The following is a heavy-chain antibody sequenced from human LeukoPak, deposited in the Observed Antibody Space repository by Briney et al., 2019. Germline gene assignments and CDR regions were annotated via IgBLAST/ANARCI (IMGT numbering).Heavy chain of an antibody. J-gene: IGHJ4*02. CDR1: GFTFDNYA. D-gene: IGHD6-19*01. V-gene: IGHV3-9*01. Sequence: PPGGSLRLSCAASGFTFDNYAMHWVRQAPGKGLEWLSIISWNSCYIVYADSVKGRFTISRDNAKKSLDLQMNSLRAEDTAFYYCAKVRGTYSSGYFFDYWGQGTLVTVSS. CDR3: AKVRGTYSSGYFFDY. CDR2: ISWNSCYI.